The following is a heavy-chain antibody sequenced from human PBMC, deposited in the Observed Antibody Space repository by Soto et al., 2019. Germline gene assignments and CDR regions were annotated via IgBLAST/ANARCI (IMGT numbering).Heavy chain of an antibody. D-gene: IGHD2-2*01. CDR3: ARWLSEVVPGPRLDY. V-gene: IGHV1-46*01. CDR1: GYTSTSYY. CDR2: INPSGGST. Sequence: SVKVSCQASGYTSTSYYMHWGREAPGQGLEWMGIINPSGGSTSYSQKFQGRVTMARDTSTSTVYMELSSLRSEDTAVYYCARWLSEVVPGPRLDYWGQGTLVTVSS. J-gene: IGHJ4*02.